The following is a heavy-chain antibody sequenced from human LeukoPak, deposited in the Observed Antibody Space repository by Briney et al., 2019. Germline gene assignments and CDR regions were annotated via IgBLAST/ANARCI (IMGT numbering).Heavy chain of an antibody. CDR1: GFTFSSYA. V-gene: IGHV3-23*01. CDR3: AKFRYHSNDNNYLDFNY. CDR2: ISGSGGHT. J-gene: IGHJ4*02. D-gene: IGHD3-22*01. Sequence: TGGSLRLSCAASGFTFSSYAVGWVRQAPGKGPDWVSSISGSGGHTYFADSVRGRFTISRDNSKNTLDLQMNSLKVEDTAVYYCAKFRYHSNDNNYLDFNYWGQGTLVTVSS.